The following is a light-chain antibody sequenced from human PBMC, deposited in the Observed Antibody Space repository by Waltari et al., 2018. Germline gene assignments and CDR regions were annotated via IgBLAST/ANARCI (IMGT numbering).Light chain of an antibody. CDR1: QSFGNND. Sequence: EIVLTQSPGTLSMSPGERPTLSCSAIQSFGNNDLAWYQQKPGQAPRLLMYGASSRATGIPDRFSGSGSGTDFTLTISRLEPEDFAVYFCQYYGDSPFTFGPGTKVDLK. CDR3: QYYGDSPFT. J-gene: IGKJ3*01. V-gene: IGKV3-20*01. CDR2: GAS.